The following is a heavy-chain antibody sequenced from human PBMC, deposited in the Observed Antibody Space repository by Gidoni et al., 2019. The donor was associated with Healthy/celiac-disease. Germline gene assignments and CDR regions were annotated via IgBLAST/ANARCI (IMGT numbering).Heavy chain of an antibody. V-gene: IGHV3-43*02. CDR1: GFTFDAYA. J-gene: IGHJ6*02. CDR3: AKGYGDYDDYYSGMDV. Sequence: VQLVESGGGVVQPGGSRRRPCAASGFTFDAYARHWVRQAPGKGLEWVSLISGDGCSTYYADSVKGRFTISRDNSKNSLYLQMNSLRTEDTALYYCAKGYGDYDDYYSGMDVWGQGTTVTVSS. CDR2: ISGDGCST. D-gene: IGHD4-17*01.